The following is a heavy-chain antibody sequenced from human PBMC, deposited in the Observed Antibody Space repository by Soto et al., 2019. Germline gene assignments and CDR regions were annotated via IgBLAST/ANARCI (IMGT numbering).Heavy chain of an antibody. CDR2: ISGSGGST. J-gene: IGHJ3*02. V-gene: IGHV3-23*01. Sequence: GGSLRLSCAASGFTFSSYAMSWVRQAPGKGLEWVSAISGSGGSTYYADSVKGRFTISRDNSKNTLYLQMNSLRAEDTAVYYCAKDRVTMIVVVITTAAFDIWGQGTMVTVSS. CDR3: AKDRVTMIVVVITTAAFDI. D-gene: IGHD3-22*01. CDR1: GFTFSSYA.